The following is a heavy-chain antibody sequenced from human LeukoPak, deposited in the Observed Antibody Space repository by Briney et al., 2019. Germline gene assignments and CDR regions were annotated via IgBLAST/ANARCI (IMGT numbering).Heavy chain of an antibody. CDR1: GFTFSDYY. J-gene: IGHJ4*02. CDR2: ISSSGSTI. Sequence: PGGSLRLSCAASGFTFSDYYMSWIRQAPGKGLEWVSYISSSGSTIYYADSVKGRFTISRDNSKNTLYLQMNSLRAEDTAVYYCAKGYSYGSGSYYLHFDYWGQGTLVTVSS. CDR3: AKGYSYGSGSYYLHFDY. V-gene: IGHV3-11*01. D-gene: IGHD3-10*01.